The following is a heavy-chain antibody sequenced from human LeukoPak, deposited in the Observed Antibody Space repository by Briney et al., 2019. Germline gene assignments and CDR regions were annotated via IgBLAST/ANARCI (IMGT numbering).Heavy chain of an antibody. CDR1: GGSISSYY. CDR2: IYYSGST. J-gene: IGHJ6*02. D-gene: IGHD3-22*01. Sequence: SETLSLTCTVSGGSISSYYWSWIRQPPGKGLEWIGYIYYSGSTNYNPSLKSRVTISVDTSKNQFSLKLSSVTAADTAVYYCARDFGYYDSRDRYYYGMDVWGQGTTVTVSS. V-gene: IGHV4-59*01. CDR3: ARDFGYYDSRDRYYYGMDV.